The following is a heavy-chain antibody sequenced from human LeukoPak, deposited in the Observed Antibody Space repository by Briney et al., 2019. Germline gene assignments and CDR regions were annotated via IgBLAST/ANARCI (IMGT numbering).Heavy chain of an antibody. CDR2: IYYSGST. CDR1: GGSISSGDYY. Sequence: SETLSLTCTVSGGSISSGDYYWSWIRQPPGKGLEWIGYIYYSGSTYYNPSLKSRVTISVDTSKNQFSLKLSSVTAADTAVYYCARGTTVTSTDAFDYWGQGTLVTVSS. D-gene: IGHD4-17*01. J-gene: IGHJ4*02. V-gene: IGHV4-30-4*01. CDR3: ARGTTVTSTDAFDY.